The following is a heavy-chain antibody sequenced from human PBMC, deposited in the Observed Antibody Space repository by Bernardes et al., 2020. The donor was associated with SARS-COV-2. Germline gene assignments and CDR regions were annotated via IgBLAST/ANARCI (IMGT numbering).Heavy chain of an antibody. D-gene: IGHD6-19*01. CDR2: ITPNSGGT. Sequence: ASVKVSCKASGYTFTGYYMHWVRQAPGQGLEWMGWITPNSGGTNYAQKFQGWVTMTRDTSISTAYMELSRLRSDDTAVYYCARSGLHGYSSGWYQGDAFDIWGQGTMVTVSS. J-gene: IGHJ3*02. CDR3: ARSGLHGYSSGWYQGDAFDI. V-gene: IGHV1-2*04. CDR1: GYTFTGYY.